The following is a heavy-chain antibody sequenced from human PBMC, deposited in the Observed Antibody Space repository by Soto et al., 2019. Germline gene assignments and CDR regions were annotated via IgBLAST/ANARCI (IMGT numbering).Heavy chain of an antibody. D-gene: IGHD6-13*01. Sequence: QVLLVESGGGVVQPGRSLRLSCAASGFTFSSYAMHWVRQAPGKGLEWVAAISYDGSDQYYADSVKGRFTISRDNSKNTPFLQMNSLGADDTAMYYCAKDLMPGAAPWQEYFDYWGQGTLVTVSS. CDR3: AKDLMPGAAPWQEYFDY. CDR2: ISYDGSDQ. CDR1: GFTFSSYA. J-gene: IGHJ4*02. V-gene: IGHV3-30-3*01.